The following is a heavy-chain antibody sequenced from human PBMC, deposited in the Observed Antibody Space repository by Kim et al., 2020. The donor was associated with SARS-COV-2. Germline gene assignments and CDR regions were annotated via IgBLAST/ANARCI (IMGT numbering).Heavy chain of an antibody. CDR2: IKQDGSEK. Sequence: GGSLRLSCAASGFTFSSYWMSWVRQAPGKGLEWVANIKQDGSEKYYVDSVKGRFTISRDNAKNSLYLQMNSLRAEDTAVYYCARDSRRTMIVVVPLDYWGQGTLVTVSS. J-gene: IGHJ4*02. CDR1: GFTFSSYW. V-gene: IGHV3-7*03. D-gene: IGHD3-22*01. CDR3: ARDSRRTMIVVVPLDY.